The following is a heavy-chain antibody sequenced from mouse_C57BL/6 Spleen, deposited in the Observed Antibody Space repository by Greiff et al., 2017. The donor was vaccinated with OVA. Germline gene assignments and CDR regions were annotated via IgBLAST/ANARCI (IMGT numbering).Heavy chain of an antibody. CDR2: IDTEDGAI. CDR3: TTPDYYGSGFAY. Sequence: VHVKQSGAELVRPGGSVKLSCAASGFNINDYYMHWVKQRPEQGLEWVGWIDTEDGAIEYAPTFQGQSTITADNATNTAYLQLSSLTSEDTAVYYCTTPDYYGSGFAYWGQGTLVTVSA. V-gene: IGHV14-1*01. D-gene: IGHD1-1*01. J-gene: IGHJ3*01. CDR1: GFNINDYY.